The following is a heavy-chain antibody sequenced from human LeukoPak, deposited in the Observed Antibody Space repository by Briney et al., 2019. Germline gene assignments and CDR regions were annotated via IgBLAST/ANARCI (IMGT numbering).Heavy chain of an antibody. J-gene: IGHJ4*02. Sequence: ASVKVSCKASGYIFTNYGLSWVRQAPGQGLEWMGWISTYNGHTNYPQKLQGRVTMTIDTSTSTPYMELRSLRSDDTAVYYCARAGHRRYYYDNGYDYWGQGTLVTVSS. CDR1: GYIFTNYG. CDR2: ISTYNGHT. CDR3: ARAGHRRYYYDNGYDY. D-gene: IGHD3-22*01. V-gene: IGHV1-18*01.